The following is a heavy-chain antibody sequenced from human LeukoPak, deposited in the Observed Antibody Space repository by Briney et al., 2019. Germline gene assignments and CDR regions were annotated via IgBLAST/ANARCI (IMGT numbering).Heavy chain of an antibody. V-gene: IGHV3-7*05. CDR3: ARDRGYSSFDY. J-gene: IGHJ4*02. CDR1: GFTFSTSW. D-gene: IGHD5-18*01. CDR2: IKEDGSQK. Sequence: QAGGSLRLSCAASGFTFSTSWMDWVRQAPGKGLEWVAKIKEDGSQKYYVDSVKGRFTISKDNAKNSLYLQMNSLRPEDTAVYYCARDRGYSSFDYWGQGTLVTVPS.